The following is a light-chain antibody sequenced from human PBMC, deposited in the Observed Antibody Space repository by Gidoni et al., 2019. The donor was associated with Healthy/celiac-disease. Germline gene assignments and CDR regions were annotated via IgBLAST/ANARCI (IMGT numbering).Light chain of an antibody. J-gene: IGKJ1*01. Sequence: DIQMTQSPSSLSASVVDRVTITCRASQSSSSYLNWYQQKPGKAPKLLIYAASSLQSGVPSRFSGSGSGTDFTLTISSLQPEDFATYYCQQSYSTWWTFGQGTKVEIK. CDR1: QSSSSY. V-gene: IGKV1-39*01. CDR2: AAS. CDR3: QQSYSTWWT.